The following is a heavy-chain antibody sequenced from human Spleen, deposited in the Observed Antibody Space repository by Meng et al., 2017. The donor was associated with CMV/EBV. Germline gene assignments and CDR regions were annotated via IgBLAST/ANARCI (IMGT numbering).Heavy chain of an antibody. CDR2: IRYDGINK. D-gene: IGHD3-22*01. Sequence: GESLKISCAASGFTFSTYAMSWVRQAPGKGLEWVAFIRYDGINKYYADSVKGRFTISRDNSKNTLYLQMNSLRAEDTAVYYCAKMRGNYDSSGLFDYWGQGTLVTVSS. CDR3: AKMRGNYDSSGLFDY. J-gene: IGHJ4*02. V-gene: IGHV3-30*02. CDR1: GFTFSTYA.